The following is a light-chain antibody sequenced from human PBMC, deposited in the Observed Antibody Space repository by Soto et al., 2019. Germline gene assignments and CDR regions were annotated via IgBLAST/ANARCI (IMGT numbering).Light chain of an antibody. V-gene: IGKV4-1*01. CDR3: QQYYTTPRT. CDR2: WAS. J-gene: IGKJ1*01. CDR1: QTLLDSSNNKDH. Sequence: DIVMTQSPDSLAVSLGERATINCKSSQTLLDSSNNKDHLTWYQQKPGQTPKLLIYWASTREFGVPDRFSGSGSGTDFTLTISSLQAEDVAVYYCQQYYTTPRTFGHGTKVDIK.